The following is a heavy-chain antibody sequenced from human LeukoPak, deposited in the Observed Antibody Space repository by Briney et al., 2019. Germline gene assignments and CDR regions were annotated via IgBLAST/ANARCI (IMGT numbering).Heavy chain of an antibody. CDR1: GDSVSSKSAA. CDR3: ASHSFDI. CDR2: TYYRSKWYN. V-gene: IGHV6-1*01. Sequence: SQTLSLTCAISGDSVSSKSAAWNWIRQSPSRGLEWLGRTYYRSKWYNDYELSVKTRKTINPDTSKNQFSLHLNSVTPEDTAVYYCASHSFDIWGQGTMVTVSS. J-gene: IGHJ3*02.